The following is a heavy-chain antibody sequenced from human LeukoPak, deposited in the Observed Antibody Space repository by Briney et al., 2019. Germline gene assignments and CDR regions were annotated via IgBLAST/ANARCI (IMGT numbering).Heavy chain of an antibody. J-gene: IGHJ4*02. CDR1: GFTFGSSG. D-gene: IGHD2-8*01. V-gene: IGHV3-30*18. Sequence: GGSLRLSCAASGFTFGSSGMHWVRQAPGKGLEWVAVISYDGSNKYYADSVKGRFTFSRDNSKNTLYLQMNSLRAEDTAVYYCAKEYCSNSVCHSLDYWGQGTLVTVSS. CDR3: AKEYCSNSVCHSLDY. CDR2: ISYDGSNK.